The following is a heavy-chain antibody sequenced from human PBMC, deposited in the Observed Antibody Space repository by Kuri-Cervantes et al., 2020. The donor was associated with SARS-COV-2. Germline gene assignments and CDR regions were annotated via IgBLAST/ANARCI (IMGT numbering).Heavy chain of an antibody. CDR1: GYTFTNYW. CDR2: IYPGDSDT. J-gene: IGHJ6*03. V-gene: IGHV5-51*01. CDR3: ARRAYGEEADYYYMDV. Sequence: GESLKISCKGSGYTFTNYWIGWVRQMPGKGLEWMGIIYPGDSDTRYSPSFQGQVTISADKSINTAFLQWSSLKASDTAIYYCARRAYGEEADYYYMDVWGKGTTVTVSS. D-gene: IGHD4-17*01.